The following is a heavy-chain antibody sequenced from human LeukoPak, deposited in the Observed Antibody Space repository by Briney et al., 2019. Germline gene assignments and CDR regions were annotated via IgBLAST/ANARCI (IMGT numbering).Heavy chain of an antibody. Sequence: AGGSLSLSYAAYGFTFSNAWISWVRQARGEGLEWAGRIKSKTDSGTTDYAAHVKGRFTISRDDSKNTLYLQMNSLKTEDTAVYYCTTDRGYSGSKDYFDYWGQGTLVTVSS. V-gene: IGHV3-15*01. CDR1: GFTFSNAW. J-gene: IGHJ4*02. D-gene: IGHD1-26*01. CDR2: IKSKTDSGTT. CDR3: TTDRGYSGSKDYFDY.